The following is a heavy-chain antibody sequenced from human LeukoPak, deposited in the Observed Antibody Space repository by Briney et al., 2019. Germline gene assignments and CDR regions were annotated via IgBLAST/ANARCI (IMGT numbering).Heavy chain of an antibody. J-gene: IGHJ6*04. D-gene: IGHD6-19*01. Sequence: SSETLSLTCTVSGGSISSYYWSWIRQPPGKGLEWIGYIYYSGSTNYNPSLKSRVTISVDTSKNQFSLKLSSVTAADTAVYYCAGSPGIAVAGQYGMDVGGKGTTVTVSS. V-gene: IGHV4-59*01. CDR3: AGSPGIAVAGQYGMDV. CDR1: GGSISSYY. CDR2: IYYSGST.